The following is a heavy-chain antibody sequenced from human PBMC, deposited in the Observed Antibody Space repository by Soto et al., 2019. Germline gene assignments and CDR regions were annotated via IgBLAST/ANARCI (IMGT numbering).Heavy chain of an antibody. CDR2: IYYSGST. Sequence: SETLSLTCTVSGGSISSGGYYWSWIRQHPGKGLEWIGYIYYSGSTYYNPSLKSRVTISVDTSKNQFSLKLSSVTAADTAVYYCARERYFDWLLNWGQGTLVTVSS. J-gene: IGHJ4*02. V-gene: IGHV4-31*03. CDR1: GGSISSGGYY. CDR3: ARERYFDWLLN. D-gene: IGHD3-9*01.